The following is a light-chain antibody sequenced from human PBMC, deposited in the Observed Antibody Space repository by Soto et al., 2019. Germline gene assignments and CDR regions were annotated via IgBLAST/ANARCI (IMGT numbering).Light chain of an antibody. V-gene: IGKV3-20*01. Sequence: EIVMTQSPATLSVSPGETATLSCRASQSVAGNLAWYQQKPGQPPRLLIYAASSRATGIPDRFSGSGSGTDFTLTVSRLEPEDFAVYYCQQYGNSPAITFGQGTRLEIK. CDR3: QQYGNSPAIT. J-gene: IGKJ5*01. CDR1: QSVAGN. CDR2: AAS.